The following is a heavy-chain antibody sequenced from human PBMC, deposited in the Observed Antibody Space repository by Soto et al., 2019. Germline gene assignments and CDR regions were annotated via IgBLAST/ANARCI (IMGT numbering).Heavy chain of an antibody. D-gene: IGHD2-21*02. J-gene: IGHJ4*02. CDR3: ARGGVVVTAIQFDY. Sequence: ASSKVFCKASGDTFTSYYMHWARQAPGQGLEWMGIINPSGGSTSYAQKFQVRVTMTRDTSTSTVYMELCSLRSEDTAVYYCARGGVVVTAIQFDYWGRG. V-gene: IGHV1-46*01. CDR2: INPSGGST. CDR1: GDTFTSYY.